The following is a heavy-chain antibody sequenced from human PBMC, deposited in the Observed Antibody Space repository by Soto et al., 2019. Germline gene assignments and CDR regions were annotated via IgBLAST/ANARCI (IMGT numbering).Heavy chain of an antibody. CDR3: ASLGKDYYDSSGYYDY. D-gene: IGHD3-22*01. CDR2: IIPIFGTA. Sequence: QVQLVQSGAEVKKPGSSVKVSCKASGGTFSSYAISWVRQAPGQGLEWMGGIIPIFGTANYAQKFQGRVTITADESTSTAYVELSSLRSEDTAVYYCASLGKDYYDSSGYYDYWGQGTLVTVSS. J-gene: IGHJ4*02. V-gene: IGHV1-69*01. CDR1: GGTFSSYA.